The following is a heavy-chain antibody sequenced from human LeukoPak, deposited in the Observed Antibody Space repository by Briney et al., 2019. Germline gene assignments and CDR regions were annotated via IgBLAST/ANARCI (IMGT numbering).Heavy chain of an antibody. J-gene: IGHJ5*02. CDR3: ARHGTRSGVPLA. CDR2: IYHIGRT. V-gene: IGHV4-59*08. CDR1: GGSIVDDY. D-gene: IGHD1-26*01. Sequence: SETLSLTCTGFGGSIVDDYWSWIRQPPGKGLEWIGYIYHIGRTDYNPSLKSRVTISMDTSKSQFSLNLNSVTAADTAVYYCARHGTRSGVPLAWGQGTLVTVSS.